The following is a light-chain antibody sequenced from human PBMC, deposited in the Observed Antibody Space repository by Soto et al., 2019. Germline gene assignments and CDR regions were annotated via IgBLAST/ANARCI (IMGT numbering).Light chain of an antibody. CDR1: QSVSNTF. CDR2: GAS. Sequence: DIVLTQSPGTLSLSPGEGATLSCRASQSVSNTFLAWYQQKPGQAPRLLISGASSRATGIPDRFSASGSGTDFTLTISRLEPEDFAVYYCQQYGSSSYTFGQGTRLEIK. J-gene: IGKJ5*01. CDR3: QQYGSSSYT. V-gene: IGKV3-20*01.